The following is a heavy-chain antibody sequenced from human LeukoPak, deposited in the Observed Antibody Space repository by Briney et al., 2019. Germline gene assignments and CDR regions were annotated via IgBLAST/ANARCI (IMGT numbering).Heavy chain of an antibody. V-gene: IGHV4-34*01. CDR1: GGSFSGSY. Sequence: PSETLSLTCAVHGGSFSGSYWSWIRQPPGKGLEWIGKINHSGSTNYNPSLKSRVTISVDTSKNQFSLKLSSVTAADTAVYYCARGDQQLVRALDIWGQGTKVTVSS. CDR2: INHSGST. D-gene: IGHD6-13*01. J-gene: IGHJ3*02. CDR3: ARGDQQLVRALDI.